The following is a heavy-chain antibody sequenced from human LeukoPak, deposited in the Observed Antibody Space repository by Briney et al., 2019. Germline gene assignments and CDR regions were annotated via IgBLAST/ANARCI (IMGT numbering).Heavy chain of an antibody. CDR3: ARRGSRYGMDV. D-gene: IGHD3-10*01. V-gene: IGHV4-59*01. CDR2: IYDSGST. Sequence: SETLSLTCTVSGGSISSYYWSWIRQPPGKGLEWIGYIYDSGSTNYNPSLKSRVTISVDTSKNQFSLKLSSVTAADTAVYYCARRGSRYGMDVWGQGTTVTVSS. CDR1: GGSISSYY. J-gene: IGHJ6*02.